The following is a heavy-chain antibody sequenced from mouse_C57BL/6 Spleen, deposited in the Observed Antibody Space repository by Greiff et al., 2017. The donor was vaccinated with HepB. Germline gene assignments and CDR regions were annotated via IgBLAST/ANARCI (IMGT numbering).Heavy chain of an antibody. CDR3: ARNGGISYYYAMDY. Sequence: QVQLKESGPGLVQPSQSLSITCTVSGFSLTSYGVHWVRQSPGKGLEWLGVIWSGGSTDYNAAFISRLSISKDNSKSQVFFKMNSLQADDTAIYYCARNGGISYYYAMDYWGQGTSVTVSS. V-gene: IGHV2-2*01. CDR1: GFSLTSYG. J-gene: IGHJ4*01. CDR2: IWSGGST.